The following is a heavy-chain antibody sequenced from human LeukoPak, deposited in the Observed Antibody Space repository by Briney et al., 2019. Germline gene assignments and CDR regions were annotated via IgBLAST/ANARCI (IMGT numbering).Heavy chain of an antibody. CDR2: IKQDGSEK. J-gene: IGHJ4*02. Sequence: PGGSLRLSCVASGFTFSRYWMSWVRQAPGKGLEWVANIKQDGSEKYYVDSVKGRFTISRDNAKNSLYLQMNSLRAEDTAVYYCAREDDFWSGYLDYWGQGTLVTVSS. D-gene: IGHD3-3*01. CDR1: GFTFSRYW. CDR3: AREDDFWSGYLDY. V-gene: IGHV3-7*01.